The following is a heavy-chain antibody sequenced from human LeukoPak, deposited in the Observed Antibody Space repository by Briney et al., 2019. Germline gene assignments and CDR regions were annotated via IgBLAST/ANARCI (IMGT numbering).Heavy chain of an antibody. CDR2: ISYDGSNK. D-gene: IGHD4-17*01. V-gene: IGHV3-30*18. Sequence: GGSLRLSCAASGFTFSSYGMHWVRQAPGKGLEWVAVISYDGSNKYYADSVKGRFTISRDNSKNTLYLQMNSLRAEDTAVYYCAKDRPGSPTVTHGMDVWGQGTTVTVSS. J-gene: IGHJ6*02. CDR1: GFTFSSYG. CDR3: AKDRPGSPTVTHGMDV.